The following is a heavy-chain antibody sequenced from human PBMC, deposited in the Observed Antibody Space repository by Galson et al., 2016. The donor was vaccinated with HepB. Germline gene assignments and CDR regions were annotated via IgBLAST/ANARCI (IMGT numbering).Heavy chain of an antibody. CDR2: SLYSGAT. D-gene: IGHD6-13*01. J-gene: IGHJ3*02. CDR1: GDSITTSY. Sequence: SETLSLTCTVPGDSITTSYWSWIRQPPGMGLEWIAFSLYSGATSYSLSLHSRVTISVDTSKSQLSLRLRSVTAADTAVYYCARNAPKLGITDAFDIWGKGAMVTVSS. V-gene: IGHV4-59*01. CDR3: ARNAPKLGITDAFDI.